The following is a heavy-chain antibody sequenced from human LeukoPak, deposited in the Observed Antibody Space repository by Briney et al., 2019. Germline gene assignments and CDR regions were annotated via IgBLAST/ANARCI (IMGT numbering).Heavy chain of an antibody. D-gene: IGHD6-6*01. CDR2: IYYSGST. Sequence: PSETLSLTCTVSGGSISSSSYYWGWIRQPTGKGLEWIGSIYYSGSTYYNPSLKSRVTISVDTSKNQFSLKLSSVTAADTAVYYCARLPGRYSSSGFDYWGQGTLVTVSS. CDR1: GGSISSSSYY. V-gene: IGHV4-39*01. CDR3: ARLPGRYSSSGFDY. J-gene: IGHJ4*02.